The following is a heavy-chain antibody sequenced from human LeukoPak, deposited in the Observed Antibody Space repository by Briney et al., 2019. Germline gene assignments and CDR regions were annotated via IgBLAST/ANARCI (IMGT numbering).Heavy chain of an antibody. Sequence: ASVKVSCKASGYTLTSYGISWVRQAPGQGLEWMGWISAYNGNTNYAQKLQGRVTMTTDTSTSTAYMELRSLRSDDTAVYYCARSYSIRGSGSYYSYWGQGTLVTVSS. J-gene: IGHJ4*02. CDR3: ARSYSIRGSGSYYSY. CDR1: GYTLTSYG. D-gene: IGHD3-10*01. V-gene: IGHV1-18*01. CDR2: ISAYNGNT.